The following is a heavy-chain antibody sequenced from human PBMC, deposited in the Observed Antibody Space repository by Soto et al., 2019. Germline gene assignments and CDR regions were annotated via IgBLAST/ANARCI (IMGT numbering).Heavy chain of an antibody. Sequence: GGSLRLSCAATGFTFSSYGMHWVRQAPGKGLEWVAVIWYDGSNKYYADSVKGRFTISRDNSKNTLYLQMNSLRAEDTAVYYCASSSSSAAGGFDYWGQGTLVTICS. CDR3: ASSSSSAAGGFDY. V-gene: IGHV3-33*01. CDR1: GFTFSSYG. D-gene: IGHD6-6*01. J-gene: IGHJ4*02. CDR2: IWYDGSNK.